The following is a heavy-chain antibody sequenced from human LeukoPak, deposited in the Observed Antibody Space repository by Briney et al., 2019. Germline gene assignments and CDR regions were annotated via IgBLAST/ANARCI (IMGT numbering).Heavy chain of an antibody. V-gene: IGHV3-74*01. CDR1: GFTFSTYW. D-gene: IGHD5-12*01. CDR2: INSDGSST. CDR3: ARAGIVATTNNWFDP. Sequence: PGGSLRLSCAASGFTFSTYWMHWVRQAPGKGLVWVSRINSDGSSTNYADSVKGRFTISRDNAKNTLYLQMNSLRAEDTAVYYCARAGIVATTNNWFDPWGQGILVTVSS. J-gene: IGHJ5*02.